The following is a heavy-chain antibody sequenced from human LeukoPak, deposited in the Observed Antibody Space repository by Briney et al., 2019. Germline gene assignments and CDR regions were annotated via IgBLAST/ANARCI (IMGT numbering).Heavy chain of an antibody. J-gene: IGHJ4*02. CDR2: ISGSGGST. CDR3: ATLDILTGYYAFDY. Sequence: GGSLRLSCAASGFTFSSYAMSWVRQAPGKGLEWVSAISGSGGSTYYADSVKGRFTISRDNSKNTLYLQMNSLRAEDTAVYYCATLDILTGYYAFDYWGQGTLVTVSS. V-gene: IGHV3-23*01. CDR1: GFTFSSYA. D-gene: IGHD3-9*01.